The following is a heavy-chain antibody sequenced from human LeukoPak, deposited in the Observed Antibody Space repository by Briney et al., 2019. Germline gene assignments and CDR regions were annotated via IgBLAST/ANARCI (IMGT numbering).Heavy chain of an antibody. J-gene: IGHJ4*02. D-gene: IGHD5-18*01. CDR2: IYYSGST. CDR3: ASHMAAIYYFDY. CDR1: GGSISSSSYY. V-gene: IGHV4-39*01. Sequence: PSETLSLTCTVSGGSISSSSYYWGWIRQPPGKGLEWIGSIYYSGSTYYNPSLKSRVTMCVDTSKNQFSLKLSSVTAADTAVYYCASHMAAIYYFDYWGQGTLVTVSS.